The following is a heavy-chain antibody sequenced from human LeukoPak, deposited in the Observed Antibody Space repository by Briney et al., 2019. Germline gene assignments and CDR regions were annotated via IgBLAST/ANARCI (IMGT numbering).Heavy chain of an antibody. CDR1: GFTFSSYA. CDR3: AREFDYAVSFDY. V-gene: IGHV3-30*04. CDR2: ISYDGSNK. J-gene: IGHJ4*02. D-gene: IGHD4-17*01. Sequence: GGSLRLSCAASGFTFSSYALHWVRQAPGKGLEWVAVISYDGSNKYYADSVKGRFTISRDNSKNTLYLQMNSLRAEDTAVYYCAREFDYAVSFDYWGQGTLVTVSS.